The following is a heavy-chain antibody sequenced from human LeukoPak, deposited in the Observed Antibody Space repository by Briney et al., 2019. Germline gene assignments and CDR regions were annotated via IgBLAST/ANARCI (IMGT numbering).Heavy chain of an antibody. V-gene: IGHV4-59*01. CDR3: ARWDYGDYVGFDY. CDR2: IYYSGST. J-gene: IGHJ4*02. Sequence: SETLSLTCTVSGGSISSYYWSWIWQPPGKGLEWIGYIYYSGSTNYNPSLKSRVTISVDTSKNQFSLKLSSVTAADTAVYYCARWDYGDYVGFDYWGQGTLVTVSS. CDR1: GGSISSYY. D-gene: IGHD4-17*01.